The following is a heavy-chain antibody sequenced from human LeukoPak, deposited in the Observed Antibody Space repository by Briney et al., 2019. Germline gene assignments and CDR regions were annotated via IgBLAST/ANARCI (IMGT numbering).Heavy chain of an antibody. CDR3: ARGPPRYSSY. J-gene: IGHJ4*02. CDR1: GGSISSGSYY. Sequence: SETLSLTCAVSGGSISSGSYYWGWIRQPPGRGLDWIGSIYYSGTTNYNPSLKSRVIISVETSKNQLSLKLSSVTAADTAVYYCARGPPRYSSYWGQGTLVIVSS. CDR2: IYYSGTT. D-gene: IGHD5-18*01. V-gene: IGHV4-39*01.